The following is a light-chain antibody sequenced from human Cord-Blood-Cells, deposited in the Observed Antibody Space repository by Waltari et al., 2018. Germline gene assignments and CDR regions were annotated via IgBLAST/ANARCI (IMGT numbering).Light chain of an antibody. CDR2: DVS. CDR3: SSYTSSSTWV. CDR1: SSDVGGYNY. Sequence: QSALTQPASVSGSPGQSITISCTGTSSDVGGYNYVSWYQQHPCKAPNIMIYDVSNRPSAVSDRFSGSKSCNTASLTISVLHAEDEADYYCSSYTSSSTWVFGGGTKLTVL. J-gene: IGLJ3*02. V-gene: IGLV2-14*03.